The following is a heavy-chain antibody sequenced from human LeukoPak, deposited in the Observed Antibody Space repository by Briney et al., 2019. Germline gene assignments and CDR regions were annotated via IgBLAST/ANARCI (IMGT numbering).Heavy chain of an antibody. Sequence: NPGGSLRLSCAASGFTFSSYSMNWVRQAPGKGLEWVSSISSSSSYIYHADSVKGRFTISRDNAKNSLYLQMDNLRAEDTAVYYCARDLVAAFDIWGQGTMVTVSS. J-gene: IGHJ3*02. CDR2: ISSSSSYI. V-gene: IGHV3-21*01. D-gene: IGHD2-15*01. CDR3: ARDLVAAFDI. CDR1: GFTFSSYS.